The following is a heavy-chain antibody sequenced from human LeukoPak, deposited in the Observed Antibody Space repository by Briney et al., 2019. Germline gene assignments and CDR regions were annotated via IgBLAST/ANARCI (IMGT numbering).Heavy chain of an antibody. Sequence: SETLSLTCTVSGGSISSYYWSWIRQPPGQGLEWIGYIYYSGSTNYNPSLKSRVTISVDTSKNQFSLKLSSVTAADTAVYYCARDRDLGDAFDIWGQGTMVTVSS. D-gene: IGHD3-16*01. CDR1: GGSISSYY. J-gene: IGHJ3*02. V-gene: IGHV4-59*01. CDR3: ARDRDLGDAFDI. CDR2: IYYSGST.